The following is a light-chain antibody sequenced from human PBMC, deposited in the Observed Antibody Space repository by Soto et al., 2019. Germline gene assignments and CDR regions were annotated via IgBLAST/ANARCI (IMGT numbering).Light chain of an antibody. CDR1: SSDVGGYNY. V-gene: IGLV2-14*01. CDR3: SSYTSSSTYYV. Sequence: QSALTQPASVSGSPGQSITISCTGTSSDVGGYNYVSWYQQHPGKTPKLMIYDVSNRPSGVSTRFSGSKSGNTASLTISGLQAEDEAAYYCSSYTSSSTYYVFGPGTKLTVL. J-gene: IGLJ1*01. CDR2: DVS.